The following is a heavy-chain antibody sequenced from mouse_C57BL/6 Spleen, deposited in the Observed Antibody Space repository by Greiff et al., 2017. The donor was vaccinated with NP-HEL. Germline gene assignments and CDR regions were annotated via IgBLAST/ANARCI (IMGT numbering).Heavy chain of an antibody. CDR3: TRDEAPGYYGSSYFDY. Sequence: EVQVVESGEGLVKPGGSLKLSCAASGFTFSSYAMSWVRQTPEKRLEWVAYISSGGDYIYYADTVKGRFTISRDNARNTLYLQMSSLKSEDTAMYYCTRDEAPGYYGSSYFDYWGQGTTLTVSS. V-gene: IGHV5-9-1*02. CDR1: GFTFSSYA. D-gene: IGHD1-1*01. J-gene: IGHJ2*01. CDR2: ISSGGDYI.